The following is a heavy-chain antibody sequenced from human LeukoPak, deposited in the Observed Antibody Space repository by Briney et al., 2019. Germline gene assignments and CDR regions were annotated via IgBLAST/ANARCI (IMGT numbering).Heavy chain of an antibody. CDR1: GFTFSAYS. V-gene: IGHV3-23*01. CDR3: AKERDYYYGMDV. J-gene: IGHJ6*02. CDR2: ISGSGGST. Sequence: GGSLRLSCAASGFTFSAYSMNWVRQAPGKGLEWVSAISGSGGSTYYADSVKGRFTISRDNSKNTLYLQMNSLRAEDTAVYYCAKERDYYYGMDVWGQGTTVTVSS.